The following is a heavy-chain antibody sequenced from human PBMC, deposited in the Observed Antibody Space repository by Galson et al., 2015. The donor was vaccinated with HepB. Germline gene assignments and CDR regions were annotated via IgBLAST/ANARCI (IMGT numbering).Heavy chain of an antibody. Sequence: SLRLSCAASGFTFSRYSMNWVRQAPGKGLEWVSSISSSSSYIYYADSVKGRFTISGDNAKNSLYLQMNSLRAEDTAVYYCARDSFHVGFDYWGQGTLVTVSS. CDR1: GFTFSRYS. J-gene: IGHJ4*02. CDR2: ISSSSSYI. V-gene: IGHV3-21*01. D-gene: IGHD2-2*01. CDR3: ARDSFHVGFDY.